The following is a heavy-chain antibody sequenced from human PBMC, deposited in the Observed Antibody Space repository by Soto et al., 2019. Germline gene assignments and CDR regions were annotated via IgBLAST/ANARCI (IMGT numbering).Heavy chain of an antibody. J-gene: IGHJ5*02. V-gene: IGHV4-34*01. D-gene: IGHD2-2*01. Sequence: PSETLSLTCAVYGGSFSGYYWSWIRQPPGKGLEWIGEINHSGSTNYNPSLKSRVTISVDTSKNQFSLKLSSVTAADTAVYYCARSTCTSCCYKTWGQGTLVTVSS. CDR1: GGSFSGYY. CDR3: ARSTCTSCCYKT. CDR2: INHSGST.